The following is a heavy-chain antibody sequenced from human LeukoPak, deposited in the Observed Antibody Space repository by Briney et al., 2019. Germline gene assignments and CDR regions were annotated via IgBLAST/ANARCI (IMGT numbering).Heavy chain of an antibody. CDR3: AREGYCSGGSCYSGY. Sequence: GGSLRLSCAASGFTFSSYWMNWVRQAPGKGLEWVANINHDGSEKYYVDSVKGRFNISRDNAKNSLYLQMNSLRAEDTAVYYCAREGYCSGGSCYSGYWGQGTLVTVSS. V-gene: IGHV3-7*04. J-gene: IGHJ4*02. CDR2: INHDGSEK. CDR1: GFTFSSYW. D-gene: IGHD2-15*01.